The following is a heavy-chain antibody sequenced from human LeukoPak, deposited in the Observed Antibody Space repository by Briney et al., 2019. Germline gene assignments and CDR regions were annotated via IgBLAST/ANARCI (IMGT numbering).Heavy chain of an antibody. CDR1: GGSISGSSYY. J-gene: IGHJ5*02. D-gene: IGHD6-13*01. CDR2: IYRDGST. V-gene: IGHV4-39*07. Sequence: SETLSLTCTVSGGSISGSSYYWGWIRQPPGKGLEWIGSIYRDGSTYYNPSLKSRVTISVDTSKNQFSLKLSSVTAADTAVYYCARDLSSSRRWFDPWGQGTLVTVSS. CDR3: ARDLSSSRRWFDP.